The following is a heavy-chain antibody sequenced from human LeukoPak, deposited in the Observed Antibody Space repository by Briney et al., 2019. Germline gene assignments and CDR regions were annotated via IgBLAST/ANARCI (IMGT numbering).Heavy chain of an antibody. D-gene: IGHD1-7*01. CDR3: AKGFGITGTTYGGGLDY. CDR1: GFTFDDYA. Sequence: GGSLRLSCAASGFTFDDYAMHWVRQAPGKGLEWVSLTSGDGGSTYYADSVKGRFTISRDNSKNSLYLQMNSLRTEDTALYYCAKGFGITGTTYGGGLDYWGQGTLVTVSS. J-gene: IGHJ4*02. V-gene: IGHV3-43*02. CDR2: TSGDGGST.